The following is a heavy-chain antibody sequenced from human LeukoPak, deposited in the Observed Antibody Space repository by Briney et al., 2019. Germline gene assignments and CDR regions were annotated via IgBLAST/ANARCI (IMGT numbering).Heavy chain of an antibody. J-gene: IGHJ4*02. CDR2: FDPEDGET. CDR1: GYTLTELS. Sequence: ASVKVSCKVSGYTLTELSMHWVRQAPGKGLEWMGGFDPEDGETIYAQKFQGRVTMTRDTSTRTVYMEVNSLRSEDTAVYYCARQGTYSSAIGMGYWGQGTLVTVSS. V-gene: IGHV1-24*01. D-gene: IGHD6-19*01. CDR3: ARQGTYSSAIGMGY.